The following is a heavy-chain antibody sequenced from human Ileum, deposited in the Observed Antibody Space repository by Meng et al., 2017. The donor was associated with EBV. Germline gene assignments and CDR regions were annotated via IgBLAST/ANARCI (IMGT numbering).Heavy chain of an antibody. V-gene: IGHV2-5*01. CDR3: ALRPRQLLRGWFDS. Sequence: ITFKASCPTLWKPTQTPTLTCVVSGFSLSTSGVGLGWIREPPGKALEWLAMIYGQGDKHYSPSLTSRLTITKDTSKNQVVLTMTNMDSVDTATYYCALRPRQLLRGWFDSWGQGALVTVSS. D-gene: IGHD6-13*01. J-gene: IGHJ5*01. CDR1: GFSLSTSGVG. CDR2: IYGQGDK.